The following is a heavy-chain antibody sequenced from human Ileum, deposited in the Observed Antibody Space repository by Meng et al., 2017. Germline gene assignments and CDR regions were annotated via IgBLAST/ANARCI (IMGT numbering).Heavy chain of an antibody. V-gene: IGHV3-30*09. CDR3: TREFRSSGYAGTFDV. J-gene: IGHJ3*01. Sequence: VRGGAAVGGWGLRGGSVGLYWVGSRFTLSELYMHWVRQAPGKGLEWVALISSYSTGSGKNYAESVRGRFALSRDNSENTMYLEMNNVRAEDAALYYCTREFRSSGYAGTFDVWGQGTMVTVSS. CDR1: RFTLSELY. D-gene: IGHD3-22*01. CDR2: ISSYSTGSGK.